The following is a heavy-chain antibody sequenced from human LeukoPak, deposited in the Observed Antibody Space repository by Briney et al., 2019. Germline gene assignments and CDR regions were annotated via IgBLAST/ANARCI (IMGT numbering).Heavy chain of an antibody. CDR2: INQSGST. Sequence: SETLSLTCAVFGGSFSGYFWSWIRQPPGKGLEWIGEINQSGSTNYNPSLKSRVTISIDTSKNHFSLKLSSVTAADTAVYYCARLRSGGQVAGVYSDYWGQGTLVTVSS. CDR1: GGSFSGYF. J-gene: IGHJ4*02. CDR3: ARLRSGGQVAGVYSDY. V-gene: IGHV4-34*01. D-gene: IGHD6-19*01.